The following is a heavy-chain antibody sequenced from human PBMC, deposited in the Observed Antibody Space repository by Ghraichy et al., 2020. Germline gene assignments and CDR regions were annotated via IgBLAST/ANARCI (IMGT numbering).Heavy chain of an antibody. D-gene: IGHD1-26*01. CDR2: IYDSGST. CDR1: GGSVSSGSYY. Sequence: GSLSLTCTVSGGSVSSGSYYWNWIRQPPGKGLEWIGYIYDSGSTNFNPSLKSRVTISVDTSKNQFSLKLNSVTAADTAVYYCAREGSGSYLYYWGLGTLVTVSS. J-gene: IGHJ4*02. V-gene: IGHV4-61*01. CDR3: AREGSGSYLYY.